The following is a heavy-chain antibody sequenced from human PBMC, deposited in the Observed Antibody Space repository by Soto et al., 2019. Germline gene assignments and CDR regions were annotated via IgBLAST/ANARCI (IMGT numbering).Heavy chain of an antibody. CDR3: ARDLLGFYYYGMDV. V-gene: IGHV3-30-3*01. J-gene: IGHJ6*02. D-gene: IGHD7-27*01. CDR1: GFTFSSYA. CDR2: ISYDGSNK. Sequence: QVQLVESGGGVVQPGRSLRLSCAASGFTFSSYAMHWVRQAPGKGLEWVAVISYDGSNKYYADSVKGRFTISSDNYKNRRYLHMNSLRAEDTAVDYWARDLLGFYYYGMDVWGQGTTVTVSS.